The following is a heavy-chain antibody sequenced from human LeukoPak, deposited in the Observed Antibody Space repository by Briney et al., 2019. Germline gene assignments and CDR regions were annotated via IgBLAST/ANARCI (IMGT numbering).Heavy chain of an antibody. J-gene: IGHJ3*02. CDR3: ARDSWLVRRIGVFDI. CDR1: GYTFTSYG. Sequence: GASVKVSCKASGYTFTSYGISWVRQAPGQGLEWMGWISAYNGNTNYAQKLQGRVTMTTDTSTSTAYMELRSLRSDDTAVYYCARDSWLVRRIGVFDIWGQGTMVTVSS. V-gene: IGHV1-18*01. D-gene: IGHD6-19*01. CDR2: ISAYNGNT.